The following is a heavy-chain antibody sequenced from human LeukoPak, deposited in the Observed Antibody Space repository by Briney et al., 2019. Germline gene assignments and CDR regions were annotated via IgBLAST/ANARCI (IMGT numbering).Heavy chain of an antibody. D-gene: IGHD3-10*01. CDR3: ARHWRFARTYYFDY. CDR2: IYYSGST. CDR1: GGSISSSSYY. Sequence: SETLSLTCTVSGGSISSSSYYWGWIRQPPGKGLEWIGSIYYSGSTYYNPSLKSRVTISVDTSKNQFSLKLSSVTAADTAVYYCARHWRFARTYYFDYWGQGTLVTVSS. V-gene: IGHV4-39*01. J-gene: IGHJ4*02.